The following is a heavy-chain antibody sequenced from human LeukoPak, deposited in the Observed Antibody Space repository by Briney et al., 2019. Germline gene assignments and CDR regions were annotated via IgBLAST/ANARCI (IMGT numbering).Heavy chain of an antibody. D-gene: IGHD3-22*01. CDR3: ATLGEYYDSSGYYYN. CDR1: GGSFSGYY. Sequence: SETLSLTCAVYGGSFSGYYWSWIRQPPGKGLEWIGEINHSGSTYYNPSLKSRVTISVDSSKNQFSLKLTSVTATDTAVYYCATLGEYYDSSGYYYNWGQGTLVTVSS. V-gene: IGHV4-34*01. CDR2: INHSGST. J-gene: IGHJ4*02.